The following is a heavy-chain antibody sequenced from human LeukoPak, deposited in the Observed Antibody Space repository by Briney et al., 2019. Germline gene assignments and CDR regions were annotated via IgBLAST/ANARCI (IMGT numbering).Heavy chain of an antibody. CDR2: IYYSGTT. CDR3: ARGASGTLYDAFDI. V-gene: IGHV4-59*01. J-gene: IGHJ3*02. Sequence: SETLPLTCTVSGGSISTYYWSWIRQPPGEGLEWIGSIYYSGTTHSNPSLKSRATISVDTSKNHLSLKVSSVTAADTAVYYCARGASGTLYDAFDIWGQGTMVTVSS. CDR1: GGSISTYY. D-gene: IGHD1-26*01.